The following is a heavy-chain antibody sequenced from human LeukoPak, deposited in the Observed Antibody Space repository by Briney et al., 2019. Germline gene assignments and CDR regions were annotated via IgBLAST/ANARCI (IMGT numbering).Heavy chain of an antibody. J-gene: IGHJ4*02. D-gene: IGHD3-16*01. CDR3: ARPLAYNYFDY. V-gene: IGHV3-74*01. Sequence: PGGSLRLSCAAYGFTLSSHSMNWVRQAPGKGLVWVSRINSDGSSTDYADSVKGRFTISRDNAKNTLYLQMNSLRAEDTAVYYCARPLAYNYFDYWGQGTLLTVSS. CDR2: INSDGSST. CDR1: GFTLSSHS.